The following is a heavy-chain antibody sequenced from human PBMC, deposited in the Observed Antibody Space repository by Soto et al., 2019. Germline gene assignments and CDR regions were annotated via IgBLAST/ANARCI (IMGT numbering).Heavy chain of an antibody. J-gene: IGHJ6*02. CDR3: ARNQPQRYCSGGTCRPAYGMDV. CDR2: IYYSGDT. Sequence: TSETLSITCTVSGGSISSDSFYWAWIRQPPGKGLEWIGIIYYSGDTYYNPSLAGRLTMSVDTSNQFSLTLRSVTAADTALYYCARNQPQRYCSGGTCRPAYGMDVWGQGTTVTVSS. CDR1: GGSISSDSFY. D-gene: IGHD2-15*01. V-gene: IGHV4-39*01.